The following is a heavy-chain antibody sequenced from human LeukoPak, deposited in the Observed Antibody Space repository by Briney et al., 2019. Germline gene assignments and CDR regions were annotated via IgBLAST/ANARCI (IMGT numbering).Heavy chain of an antibody. CDR1: GFTFSSYA. CDR2: ISGLGGST. D-gene: IGHD1-26*01. CDR3: AKDLPTVRYGSYFGY. V-gene: IGHV3-23*01. J-gene: IGHJ4*02. Sequence: GGSLRLSCAASGFTFSSYAMSWVRQAPGKGLERVSAISGLGGSTYYADSVKGRFTISRDNSKNTLYLQMNSLRAEDTAVYYCAKDLPTVRYGSYFGYWGQGTLVTVSS.